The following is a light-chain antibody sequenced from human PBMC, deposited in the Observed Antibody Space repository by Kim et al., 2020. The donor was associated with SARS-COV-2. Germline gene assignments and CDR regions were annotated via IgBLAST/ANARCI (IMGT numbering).Light chain of an antibody. V-gene: IGKV3-20*01. J-gene: IGKJ2*03. Sequence: LYPGERATLSCRANQRISSNYLAWYQHKPGQSPRLLIHDAYNRATGIPDRFSGSGSGTDFTLTISRLEPEDFAVYYCHQYIRSPYSFGQGTKLDI. CDR1: QRISSNY. CDR2: DAY. CDR3: HQYIRSPYS.